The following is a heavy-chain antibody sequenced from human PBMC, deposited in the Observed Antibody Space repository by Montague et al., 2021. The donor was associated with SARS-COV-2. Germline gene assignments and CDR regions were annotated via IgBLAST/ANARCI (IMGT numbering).Heavy chain of an antibody. CDR2: IYDSGST. Sequence: SETLSLTRTVSGGSISSNNYYWDWIRQPPGEGLERIGSIYDSGSTYYXPSLKSRVTISVDTSKNHFSLKLNSVTAADTAVYYCARRGRKLLPVATTIGGFDIWGQGTMVTVSS. D-gene: IGHD5-12*01. CDR3: ARRGRKLLPVATTIGGFDI. V-gene: IGHV4-39*02. CDR1: GGSISSNNYY. J-gene: IGHJ3*02.